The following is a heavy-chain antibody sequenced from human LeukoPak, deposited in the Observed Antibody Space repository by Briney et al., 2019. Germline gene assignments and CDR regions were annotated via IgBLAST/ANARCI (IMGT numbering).Heavy chain of an antibody. V-gene: IGHV3-30*01. J-gene: IGHJ6*03. CDR1: GCTVCSYA. Sequence: GGSQTLACAGSGCTVCSYAMHWVRQAPGKGLEWVTVISYDGSNKYYADSVKGRFTISRDNSKNTLYLQMNSLRAKDTAVYYCARDGRWYYDFWSGYPTYYYYYYMDVWGKGTTVTVSS. D-gene: IGHD3-3*01. CDR3: ARDGRWYYDFWSGYPTYYYYYYMDV. CDR2: ISYDGSNK.